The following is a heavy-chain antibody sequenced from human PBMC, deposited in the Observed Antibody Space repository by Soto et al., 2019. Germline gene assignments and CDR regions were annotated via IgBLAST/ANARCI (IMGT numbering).Heavy chain of an antibody. V-gene: IGHV1-2*02. Sequence: QVQLVQSGAEVKKPGASMKVSCKASGYTFTGDWLHWVRQAPGQGLEWMGWINPNSGGTNYAQKFQGRVTMTRDTSISTAYMELSSLRSDDTAGYYCARDPIGGGDPYYLDYWGQGTLVTVSS. CDR3: ARDPIGGGDPYYLDY. D-gene: IGHD3-16*01. CDR1: GYTFTGDW. CDR2: INPNSGGT. J-gene: IGHJ4*02.